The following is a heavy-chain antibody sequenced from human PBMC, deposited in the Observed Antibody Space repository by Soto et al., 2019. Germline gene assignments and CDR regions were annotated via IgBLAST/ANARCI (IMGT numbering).Heavy chain of an antibody. CDR1: GYTFTSYA. CDR2: INAGNGNT. Sequence: VASVKVSCKASGYTFTSYAMHWVRQAPGQRLEWMGWINAGNGNTKYSQKFQGRVTITRDTSASTAYMELSSLRSEDTAVYYCARDILSSWSGWFDPWGQGTLVTVSS. V-gene: IGHV1-3*01. CDR3: ARDILSSWSGWFDP. J-gene: IGHJ5*02.